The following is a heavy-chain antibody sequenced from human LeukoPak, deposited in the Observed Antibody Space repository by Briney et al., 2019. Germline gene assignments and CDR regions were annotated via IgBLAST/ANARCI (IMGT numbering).Heavy chain of an antibody. Sequence: PGRSLRLSRAASGFTFDDYAMHWVRQAPGKGLEWVSGISWNSGSIGYADSVKGRFTISRDNAKNSLYLQMNSLRAEDTALYYCAKDNDSSYYYYGMDVWGQGTTVTVSS. CDR3: AKDNDSSYYYYGMDV. J-gene: IGHJ6*02. CDR1: GFTFDDYA. V-gene: IGHV3-9*01. D-gene: IGHD3-3*01. CDR2: ISWNSGSI.